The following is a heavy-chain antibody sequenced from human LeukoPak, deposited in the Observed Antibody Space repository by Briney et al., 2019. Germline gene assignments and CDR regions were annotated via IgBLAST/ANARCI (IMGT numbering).Heavy chain of an antibody. CDR3: GRRVRSGSPFDY. CDR1: GGSISSYY. J-gene: IGHJ4*02. D-gene: IGHD1-26*01. Sequence: SETLSLTCTVSGGSISSYYWNWIRQPPGKGLEWIGYIYYSGSTNYNPSLKSRVTISVDTSKNQFSLKLSSVTAADTAVYYCGRRVRSGSPFDYWGQGTLVTVSS. CDR2: IYYSGST. V-gene: IGHV4-59*08.